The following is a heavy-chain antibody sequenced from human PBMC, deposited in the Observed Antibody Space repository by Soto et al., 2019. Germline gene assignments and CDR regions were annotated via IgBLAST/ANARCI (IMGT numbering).Heavy chain of an antibody. CDR2: IYWDGDN. D-gene: IGHD3-22*01. J-gene: IGHJ4*02. CDR1: GFSLNTSGVG. V-gene: IGHV2-5*02. Sequence: QIALRESGPTVVKSTQTLTLTCTCSGFSLNTSGVGVGWIRQPPGKALEWLALIYWDGDNRSCPSLKSRLTITKDTSKNQVVLTMTNMDPVDTATYFCAHSPYSDRTGYYYFDHWGQGALVTVSS. CDR3: AHSPYSDRTGYYYFDH.